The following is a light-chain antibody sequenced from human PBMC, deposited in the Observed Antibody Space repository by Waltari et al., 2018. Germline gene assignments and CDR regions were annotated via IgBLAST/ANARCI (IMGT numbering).Light chain of an antibody. J-gene: IGLJ2*01. CDR1: RSDIGAYNF. CDR3: CSYVGGSRVL. Sequence: QPVLTQPAPVSGAPGQSSPIPFTGTRSDIGAYNFVPWFQQLPGQAPRLLISEATKRPSGVSYRFSGSKSGNTASLSISDLQAEDEADYYCCSYVGGSRVLFGGGTKLTV. CDR2: EAT. V-gene: IGLV2-23*01.